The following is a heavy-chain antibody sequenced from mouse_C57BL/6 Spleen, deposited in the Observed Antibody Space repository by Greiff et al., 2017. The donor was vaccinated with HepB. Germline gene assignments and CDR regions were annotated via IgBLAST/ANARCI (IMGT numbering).Heavy chain of an antibody. CDR2: ISDGGSYT. CDR3: ARELVTTYFDV. J-gene: IGHJ1*03. V-gene: IGHV5-4*01. Sequence: EVKVVESGGGLVKPGGSLKLSCAASGFTFSSYAMSWVRQTPEKRLEWVATISDGGSYTYYPDNVKGRFTISRDNAKNNLYLQMSHLKSEDTAMYYCARELVTTYFDVWGTGTTVTVSS. D-gene: IGHD2-2*01. CDR1: GFTFSSYA.